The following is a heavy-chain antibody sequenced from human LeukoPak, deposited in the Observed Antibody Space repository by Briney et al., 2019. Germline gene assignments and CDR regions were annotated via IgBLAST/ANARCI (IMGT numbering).Heavy chain of an antibody. Sequence: ASVKVSCKASGYTFTGYYMHWVRQAPGQGLEWMGWINPNSGGTNYAQKFQGRVTMTRDTSISTAYMELSRLRSDDTAVYYCAGQPGLDSSGWYEQNWFDPGAREPWSPSPQ. J-gene: IGHJ5*02. D-gene: IGHD6-19*01. CDR3: AGQPGLDSSGWYEQNWFDP. V-gene: IGHV1-2*02. CDR2: INPNSGGT. CDR1: GYTFTGYY.